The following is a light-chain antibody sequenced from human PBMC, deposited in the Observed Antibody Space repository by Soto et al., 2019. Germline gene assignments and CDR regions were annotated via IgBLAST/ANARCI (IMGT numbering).Light chain of an antibody. CDR3: QHYDSSPPYT. J-gene: IGKJ2*01. V-gene: IGKV3-20*01. CDR1: RSFASSY. Sequence: EIVLTQSPVTLSLSPGERAALSCRASRSFASSYLCWYQQKPGQAPRLLIYAASTRATGIPDRFSGSGSATDFTLTISRLEPEDSAVYYCQHYDSSPPYTFGQGTKV. CDR2: AAS.